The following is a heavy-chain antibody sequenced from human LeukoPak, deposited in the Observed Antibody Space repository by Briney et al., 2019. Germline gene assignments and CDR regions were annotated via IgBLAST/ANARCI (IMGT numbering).Heavy chain of an antibody. J-gene: IGHJ6*03. V-gene: IGHV3-30-3*01. CDR3: ARRPTYYYMDV. CDR2: ISYDGINK. CDR1: GFTFSNYV. Sequence: PGESLRLSCEASGFTFSNYVIHWVRQAPGKGLEWLAVISYDGINKYYADSVKGRFTISRDQSKTTVDLQMDRLGGADTAVYYCARRPTYYYMDVWGKGTTVTVSS. D-gene: IGHD6-6*01.